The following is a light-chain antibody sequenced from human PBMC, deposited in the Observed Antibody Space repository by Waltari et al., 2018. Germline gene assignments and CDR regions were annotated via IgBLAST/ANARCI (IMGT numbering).Light chain of an antibody. J-gene: IGLJ2*01. Sequence: QSALTQPASVSGSPGQSITISCTGASSNVGSYSLVSWYQQHTGKAPKLMLYEVIKRPSGVSNRFSGSKSGNTASLTISGLQAEDEADYYCCSYAGSRSVVFGGGTKLTVL. CDR3: CSYAGSRSVV. CDR2: EVI. V-gene: IGLV2-23*02. CDR1: SSNVGSYSL.